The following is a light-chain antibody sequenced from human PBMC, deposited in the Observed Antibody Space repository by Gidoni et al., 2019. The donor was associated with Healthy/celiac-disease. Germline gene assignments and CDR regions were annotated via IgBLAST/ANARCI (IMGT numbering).Light chain of an antibody. J-gene: IGLJ2*01. CDR3: QAWDSSTVV. Sequence: SYELTQTTSVSVSPGQTASITCSGDKLGDKYACWYQQKPGQSPVLVIYQDSKRPSGIPERFSGSNSGNTATLTISGTQAMDEADYYCQAWDSSTVVFGGGTKLTAL. CDR1: KLGDKY. V-gene: IGLV3-1*01. CDR2: QDS.